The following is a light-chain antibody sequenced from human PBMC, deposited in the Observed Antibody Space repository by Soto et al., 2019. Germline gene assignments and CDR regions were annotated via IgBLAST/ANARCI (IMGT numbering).Light chain of an antibody. V-gene: IGKV3D-15*01. J-gene: IGKJ4*01. CDR1: QSVSSN. Sequence: EIVMTQSPATLSVSPGERATLSCRASQSVSSNLAWYQQKPGQAPRLLIYGAAARATGIPARFSGSGSGTDFTLTISSLQAEDVAVYYCHQYHSSPLTFGGGTKVEIK. CDR3: HQYHSSPLT. CDR2: GAA.